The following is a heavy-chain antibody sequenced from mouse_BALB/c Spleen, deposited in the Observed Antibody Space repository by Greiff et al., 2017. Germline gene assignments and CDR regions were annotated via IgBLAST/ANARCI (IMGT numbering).Heavy chain of an antibody. CDR1: GYTFTSYY. D-gene: IGHD1-1*01. J-gene: IGHJ4*01. CDR2: IYPGNVNT. Sequence: QVQLQQSGAELAKPGASVKMSCKASGYTFTSYYIHWVKQRPGQGLEWIGWIYPGNVNTKYNEKFKGKATLTADKSSSTAYMQLSSLTSEDSAVYFCARFTTVGYYAMDYWGQGTSVTVSS. V-gene: IGHV1S56*01. CDR3: ARFTTVGYYAMDY.